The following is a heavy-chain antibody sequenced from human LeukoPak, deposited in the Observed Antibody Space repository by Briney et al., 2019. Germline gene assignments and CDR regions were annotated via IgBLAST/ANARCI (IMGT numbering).Heavy chain of an antibody. Sequence: SETLSLTCTVSNGSIITSVYYWGWIRQPPGKGLEWIGSIYYRGRTYYNPSLKIRVTISADTSKNQFSLNLSSVTASDTAVYYCARQKILDDNYDSSGYYVDQWGQGSLVTVSS. CDR1: NGSIITSVYY. CDR2: IYYRGRT. J-gene: IGHJ4*02. V-gene: IGHV4-39*01. D-gene: IGHD3-22*01. CDR3: ARQKILDDNYDSSGYYVDQ.